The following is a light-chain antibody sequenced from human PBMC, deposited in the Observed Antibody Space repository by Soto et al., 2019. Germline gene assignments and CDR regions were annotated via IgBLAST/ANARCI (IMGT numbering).Light chain of an antibody. V-gene: IGKV3-15*01. J-gene: IGKJ1*01. CDR1: QSVGSN. Sequence: ETVMTQSPATLSVSPGERATLSCRASQSVGSNLAWYHQKPGQAPRVLIYGASTRATGIPARFSGSGSGTEFTLTISSLQSEDFAIYYCQQYNNWPRTFGQGTKVEIK. CDR3: QQYNNWPRT. CDR2: GAS.